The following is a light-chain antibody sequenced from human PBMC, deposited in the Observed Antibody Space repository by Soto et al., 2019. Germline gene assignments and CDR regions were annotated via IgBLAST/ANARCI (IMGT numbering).Light chain of an antibody. J-gene: IGKJ4*01. CDR1: QVISNY. Sequence: DIQMTQSPSSLSASVGDRVTITCRASQVISNYLAWYQQKPGKVPKLLIYAASTLQSGVPSRFSGSGSGTDFTLTISSLQPEDVATSYCQKYNSAPLTFGGGTKVEIK. V-gene: IGKV1-27*01. CDR3: QKYNSAPLT. CDR2: AAS.